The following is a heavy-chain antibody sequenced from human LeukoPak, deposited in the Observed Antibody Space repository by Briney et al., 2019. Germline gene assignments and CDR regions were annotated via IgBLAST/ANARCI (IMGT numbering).Heavy chain of an antibody. CDR1: GDSVSSNSAA. CDR2: THYRSKWYN. J-gene: IGHJ5*02. Sequence: SQTLSLTCAISGDSVSSNSAAWNWIRQSPSRGLEWLGRTHYRSKWYNDYAVSVKSRITINPDTSKNQFSLQLNSVTPEDTAVYYCARDRAITGRPKVSGNWFDPWGQGTLVTVSS. D-gene: IGHD1-20*01. V-gene: IGHV6-1*01. CDR3: ARDRAITGRPKVSGNWFDP.